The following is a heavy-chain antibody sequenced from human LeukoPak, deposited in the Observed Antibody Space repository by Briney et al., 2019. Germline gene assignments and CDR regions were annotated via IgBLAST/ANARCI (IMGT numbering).Heavy chain of an antibody. V-gene: IGHV3-15*01. Sequence: GGSLRLSCAASGFTFSNAWMSWVRQAPGKGLEWVGRIKSKTDGGTTDYAAPVKGRFTISRDDSKNTLYLQMNSLKTEDTAVYYCTTHPFIVVVVAALTYFDLWGRGTLVTVSS. J-gene: IGHJ2*01. D-gene: IGHD2-15*01. CDR1: GFTFSNAW. CDR2: IKSKTDGGTT. CDR3: TTHPFIVVVVAALTYFDL.